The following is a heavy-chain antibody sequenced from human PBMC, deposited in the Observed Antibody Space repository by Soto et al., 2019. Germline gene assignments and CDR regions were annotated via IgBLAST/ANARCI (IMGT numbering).Heavy chain of an antibody. CDR3: AGAVSDFDVRRYRTAYFDQ. J-gene: IGHJ4*01. V-gene: IGHV4-31*03. CDR2: IDNSGAT. D-gene: IGHD3-10*02. Sequence: QVQLYESGPGLVQPSQTLSLSCTVSGASVRTGVYYWTWIRQHPGKGLEWIGYIDNSGATYYNPSLTGRVGISVDTSKNQFSLNVQSLTVADTAFYFCAGAVSDFDVRRYRTAYFDQWGHGILVTVSS. CDR1: GASVRTGVYY.